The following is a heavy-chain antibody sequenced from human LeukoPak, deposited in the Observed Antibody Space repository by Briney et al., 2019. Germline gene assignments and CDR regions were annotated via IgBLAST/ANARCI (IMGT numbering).Heavy chain of an antibody. J-gene: IGHJ6*03. CDR1: GGSISSYY. CDR2: IYTNGST. V-gene: IGHV4-4*07. CDR3: ARDHPHYYYYYMDV. Sequence: PSETLSLTCTVSGGSISSYYWSWIRQPAGKGLEWIGRIYTNGSTNYNPSLKSRVTMSVDTSKNQFSLKLSSVTAADTAVYYCARDHPHYYYYYMDVWGKATTVTVSS.